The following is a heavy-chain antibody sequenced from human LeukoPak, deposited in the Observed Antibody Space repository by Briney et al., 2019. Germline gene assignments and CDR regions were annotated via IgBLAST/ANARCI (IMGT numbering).Heavy chain of an antibody. CDR1: GFTVSTNY. V-gene: IGHV3-66*01. Sequence: PGGSLRLSCAASGFTVSTNYMNWVRQAPGKGLEWVSLIYSDGSTYYADSVKGRFTISRDNSKNTLYLQMNSLRAEDTAVYYCAKAYGSGSYYHFDYWGQGTLVTVSS. CDR2: IYSDGST. CDR3: AKAYGSGSYYHFDY. D-gene: IGHD3-10*01. J-gene: IGHJ4*02.